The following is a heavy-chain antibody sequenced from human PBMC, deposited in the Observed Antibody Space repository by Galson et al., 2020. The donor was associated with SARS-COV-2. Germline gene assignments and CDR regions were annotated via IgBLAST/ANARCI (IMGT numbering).Heavy chain of an antibody. CDR3: AREDESGADNAFDI. CDR2: IYYSGST. J-gene: IGHJ3*02. V-gene: IGHV4-39*07. CDR1: GGSISSSTTY. Sequence: SETLSLTCTVSGGSISSSTTYWNWIRQPPGKGLEWIATIYYSGSTFYNASPKSRVIISLDTSKNQFSLKLTSVTAADTAVYHCAREDESGADNAFDIWGQGTMVTVSS. D-gene: IGHD2-21*01.